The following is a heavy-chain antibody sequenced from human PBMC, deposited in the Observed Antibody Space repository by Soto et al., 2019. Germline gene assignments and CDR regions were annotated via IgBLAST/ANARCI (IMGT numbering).Heavy chain of an antibody. CDR1: GYSFTNYG. D-gene: IGHD6-19*01. J-gene: IGHJ6*03. CDR3: ARDRGVAPPVAGNTHYYYYMDV. CDR2: ISAFNGNT. V-gene: IGHV1-18*01. Sequence: QDQLVQSGAEVKKPGASVTVSCKASGYSFTNYGVTWVRQAPGQGLEWMGWISAFNGNTHYAQNLQGRVTMTTDASTSTAYMEMRSLRSDDTAVYYCARDRGVAPPVAGNTHYYYYMDVWGKGTKVNVSS.